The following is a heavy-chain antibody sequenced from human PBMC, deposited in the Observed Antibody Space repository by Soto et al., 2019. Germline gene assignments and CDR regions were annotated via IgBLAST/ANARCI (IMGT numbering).Heavy chain of an antibody. D-gene: IGHD2-15*01. CDR2: IYYSGST. V-gene: IGHV4-31*03. CDR3: ATSLRISLGEIDY. Sequence: QVQLQESGPGLVKPSQTLSLTCTVSGASIRSASYHWTWIRQYPGKGLEWIGHIYYSGSTHYNPSLKSRLSISVDTSRNQFSLKLTSVTAADTAVYYCATSLRISLGEIDYWGQGSLVTVSS. J-gene: IGHJ4*02. CDR1: GASIRSASYH.